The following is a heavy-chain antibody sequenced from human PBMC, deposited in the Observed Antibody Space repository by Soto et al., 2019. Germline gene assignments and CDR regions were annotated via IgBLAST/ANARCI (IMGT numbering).Heavy chain of an antibody. CDR3: AKVSVGYVGPNLGLAEAY. CDR2: VSAAGNRQ. V-gene: IGHV3-30*18. CDR1: GFNFGAYG. D-gene: IGHD3-16*01. J-gene: IGHJ4*02. Sequence: QVQLVGSGGGAAQPGTSLTVSCAASGFNFGAYGMHWVRQAPGKGLEWVAVVSAAGNRQLYADSVRGRFTISRDNSKNTLHLHMNSLRSDDTAMYYCAKVSVGYVGPNLGLAEAYWGQGARVTVSS.